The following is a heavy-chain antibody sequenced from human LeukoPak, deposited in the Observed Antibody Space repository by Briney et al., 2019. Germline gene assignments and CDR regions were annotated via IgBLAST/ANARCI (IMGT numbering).Heavy chain of an antibody. CDR3: ARGPAMVSDYYYGMDV. J-gene: IGHJ6*02. CDR1: GFTFSDYY. Sequence: GGSLRLSCAASGFTFSDYYMSWIRQAPGKGLEWVSYISSSGSTIYYADSVKGRFTISRDNAKNSMYLQMNSLRAEDTAVYYCARGPAMVSDYYYGMDVWGQGTTVTVSS. D-gene: IGHD5-18*01. V-gene: IGHV3-11*01. CDR2: ISSSGSTI.